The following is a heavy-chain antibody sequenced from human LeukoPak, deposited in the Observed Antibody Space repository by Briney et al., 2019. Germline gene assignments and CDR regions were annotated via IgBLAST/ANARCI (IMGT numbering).Heavy chain of an antibody. CDR2: IYYSGST. D-gene: IGHD5-12*01. Sequence: SETLSLTCTVSGGSISSYYWSWIRQPPGKGLEWIGYIYYSGSTNYNPSLKSRVTISVDTSKNQFSLKLSSVTAADTAVYYCARLSRDGYNYAFDIWGQGTMVTVSS. J-gene: IGHJ3*02. V-gene: IGHV4-59*08. CDR1: GGSISSYY. CDR3: ARLSRDGYNYAFDI.